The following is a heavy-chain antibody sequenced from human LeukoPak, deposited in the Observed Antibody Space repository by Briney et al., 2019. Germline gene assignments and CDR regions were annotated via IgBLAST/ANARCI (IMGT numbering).Heavy chain of an antibody. J-gene: IGHJ5*02. CDR2: INHSGST. V-gene: IGHV4-34*01. D-gene: IGHD6-13*01. CDR1: GFTFSSYW. Sequence: GSLRLSCAASGFTFSSYWMSWVRQAPGKGLEWIGEINHSGSTNYNPSLKSRVTISVDTSKNQFSLKLSSVTAADTAVYYCARSAMSGSWPAPPRYNWFDPWGQGTLVTVSS. CDR3: ARSAMSGSWPAPPRYNWFDP.